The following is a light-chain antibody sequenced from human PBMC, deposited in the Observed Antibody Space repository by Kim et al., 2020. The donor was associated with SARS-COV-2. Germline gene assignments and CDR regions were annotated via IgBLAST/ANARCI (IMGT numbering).Light chain of an antibody. V-gene: IGLV1-44*01. CDR3: AAWDDSLNVL. Sequence: QPVLTQPPSASGTPGQRVTISCSGSSSNIGSNAVNWYRQLPGTAPKLLIYGNNQRPSGVPDRFSGSRSGTSASLAISGLLSEDEAHYYCAAWDDSLNVLFGGGTQLTVL. CDR1: SSNIGSNA. J-gene: IGLJ3*02. CDR2: GNN.